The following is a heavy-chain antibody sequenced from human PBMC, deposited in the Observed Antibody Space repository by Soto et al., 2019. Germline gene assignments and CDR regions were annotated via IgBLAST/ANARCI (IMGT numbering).Heavy chain of an antibody. Sequence: PSETLSLTCTVSGGSVSSSNYYWSWIRQPPGKGLEWLGYIYYSGSASYNPSLKSRITVSVDTSKNQFSLKLSSVTAADTAVYYCARERTGDPTVFDYWGQGTLVTVS. J-gene: IGHJ4*02. CDR3: ARERTGDPTVFDY. D-gene: IGHD1-1*01. CDR1: GGSVSSSNYY. V-gene: IGHV4-61*01. CDR2: IYYSGSA.